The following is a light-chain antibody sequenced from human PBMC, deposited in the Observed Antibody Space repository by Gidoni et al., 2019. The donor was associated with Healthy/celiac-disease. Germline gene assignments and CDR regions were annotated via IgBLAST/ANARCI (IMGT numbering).Light chain of an antibody. J-gene: IGLJ2*01. CDR3: SSYTSSSTPDVV. Sequence: QSALTQPASVSGSPGQSITISCTGTRSDVGGYNYVSWYQQHPGKAPKLMIYEVSNRPSGVSNRFSGSKSGNTASLTISGLQAEDEADYYCSSYTSSSTPDVVFGRGTKLTVL. CDR2: EVS. V-gene: IGLV2-14*01. CDR1: RSDVGGYNY.